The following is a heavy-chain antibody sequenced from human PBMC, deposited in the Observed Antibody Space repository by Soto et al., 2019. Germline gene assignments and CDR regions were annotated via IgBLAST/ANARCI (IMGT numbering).Heavy chain of an antibody. J-gene: IGHJ5*02. CDR1: GGTFSSYA. CDR3: ERGMNTLNWFDP. Sequence: SVKVSCKASGGTFSSYAISWVRQAPGQGLEWMGGIIPIFGTANYAQKFQGRVTITADKSTSTAYMELSSLRSEDTAVYYCERGMNTLNWFDPWGQGTLVTVSS. V-gene: IGHV1-69*06. CDR2: IIPIFGTA.